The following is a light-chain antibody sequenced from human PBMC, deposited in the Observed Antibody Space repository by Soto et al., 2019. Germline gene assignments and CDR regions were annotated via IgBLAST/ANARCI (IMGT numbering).Light chain of an antibody. CDR3: QQYHTYST. CDR1: QSINSW. V-gene: IGKV1-5*03. J-gene: IGKJ4*01. CDR2: KAS. Sequence: DIQMTQSPSTLSASVGDTVTITCRASQSINSWLAWYQKKPGKAPKALIYKASTLESGVPSRFSGSGSGTEFTLTISGLQPDDFATYYCQQYHTYSTFGGGTKVEIK.